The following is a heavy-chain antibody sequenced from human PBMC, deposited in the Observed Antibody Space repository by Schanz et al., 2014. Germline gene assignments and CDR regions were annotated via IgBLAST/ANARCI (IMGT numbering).Heavy chain of an antibody. J-gene: IGHJ4*01. CDR3: ARARGYNYGLFDY. D-gene: IGHD5-18*01. CDR1: GGSISSGPYS. V-gene: IGHV4-31*03. CDR2: IHHIGST. Sequence: QVQLQESGPGLVKPSQTLSLTCTVSGGSISSGPYSWSWVRQHPGKGLEWIGGIHHIGSTYHNPSLRSRLTMSLDTSRNHFSLRLTSVSAADTAVYYCARARGYNYGLFDYWGLGTLVTVSS.